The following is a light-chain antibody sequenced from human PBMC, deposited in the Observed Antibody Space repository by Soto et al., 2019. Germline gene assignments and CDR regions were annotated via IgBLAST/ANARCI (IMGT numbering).Light chain of an antibody. CDR2: GAS. J-gene: IGKJ1*01. CDR3: QQYGSSGT. Sequence: EIVLTQSPGTLSLSPGERATLSCRASQSVSYSYLAWYQQIPGQAPGLLIYGASNRATGIPDRFSGSGSGTDFTLTISRLEPEDFAVYYCQQYGSSGTFGQGTKVDIK. CDR1: QSVSYSY. V-gene: IGKV3-20*01.